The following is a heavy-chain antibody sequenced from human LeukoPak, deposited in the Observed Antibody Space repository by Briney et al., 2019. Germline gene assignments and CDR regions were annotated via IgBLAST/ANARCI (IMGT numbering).Heavy chain of an antibody. CDR2: IYYSGST. J-gene: IGHJ3*02. CDR1: GGSISSSSYY. D-gene: IGHD3-22*01. V-gene: IGHV4-39*01. Sequence: SETLSLTCTVSGGSISSSSYYWGWVRQPPGKGLEWIVSIYYSGSTYYNPSLKSRVTISVDTSKNQFSLKLSSVTAADTAVYYCARRRYYDSSGSPGWAFDIWGQGTMVTVSS. CDR3: ARRRYYDSSGSPGWAFDI.